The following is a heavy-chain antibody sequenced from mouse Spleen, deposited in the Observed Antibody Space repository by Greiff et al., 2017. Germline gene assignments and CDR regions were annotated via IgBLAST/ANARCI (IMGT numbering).Heavy chain of an antibody. Sequence: DVMLVESGGGLVKPGGSLKLSCAASGFTFSDYYMYWVRQTPEKRLEWVATISDGGSYTYYPDSVKGRFTISRDNAKNNLYLQMSSLKSEDTAMYYCARDYYGSSPYWYFDVWGAGTTVTVSS. CDR1: GFTFSDYY. CDR2: ISDGGSYT. V-gene: IGHV5-4*02. D-gene: IGHD1-1*01. CDR3: ARDYYGSSPYWYFDV. J-gene: IGHJ1*01.